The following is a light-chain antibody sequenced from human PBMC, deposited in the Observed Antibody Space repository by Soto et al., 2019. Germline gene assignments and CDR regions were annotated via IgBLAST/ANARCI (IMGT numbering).Light chain of an antibody. CDR1: SSNIGTNT. CDR2: SNN. CDR3: AAWDDSLNGLYV. J-gene: IGLJ1*01. V-gene: IGLV1-44*01. Sequence: QSVLTQPPSASGTPGQGVTISCSGSSSNIGTNTVNWYQQLPGAAPKLLIFSNNQRPSGVPDRFSGSKSGTSASLAISGLQSEDEADYYCAAWDDSLNGLYVFGTGTQLTVL.